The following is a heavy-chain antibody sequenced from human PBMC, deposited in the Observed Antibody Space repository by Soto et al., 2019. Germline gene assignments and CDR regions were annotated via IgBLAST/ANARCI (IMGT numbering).Heavy chain of an antibody. V-gene: IGHV4-59*12. CDR2: MHYNGYT. D-gene: IGHD3-22*01. CDR3: ATMYYNDSSAFLEY. J-gene: IGHJ4*02. Sequence: SETLSLTCTVSSDSISNYYCSWFRQPPGKGLEWIGYMHYNGYTSYNPSLRSRVTISVDNSKNQFSLNLKSLTAADTAVYYCATMYYNDSSAFLEYWGQGTLVTVSS. CDR1: SDSISNYY.